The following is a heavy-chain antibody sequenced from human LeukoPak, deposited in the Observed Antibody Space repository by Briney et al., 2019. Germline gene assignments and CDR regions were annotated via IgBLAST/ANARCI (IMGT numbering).Heavy chain of an antibody. Sequence: SETLSLTCTVSGGSISGSSYYWGWIRQPPGKGLEWIGEINHSGSTNYNPSLKSRVTISVDTSKNQFSLKLSSVTAADTAVYYCARGPVAAPHPWGQGTLVTVSS. CDR2: INHSGST. CDR1: GGSISGSSYY. V-gene: IGHV4-39*07. D-gene: IGHD6-13*01. J-gene: IGHJ5*02. CDR3: ARGPVAAPHP.